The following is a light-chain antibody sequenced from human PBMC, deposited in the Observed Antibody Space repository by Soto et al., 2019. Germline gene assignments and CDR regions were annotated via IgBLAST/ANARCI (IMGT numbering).Light chain of an antibody. Sequence: EIVMTQSPATLSVSPGEGAPLSRKASQNVYNNLAWYQQRPGQPPRLLIYDASTRATGISARFSGSGYGTEFTLTISSLQSEDFAGYFCQQCRHWPLTFGGGTKVEIK. CDR2: DAS. J-gene: IGKJ4*01. CDR1: QNVYNN. V-gene: IGKV3-15*01. CDR3: QQCRHWPLT.